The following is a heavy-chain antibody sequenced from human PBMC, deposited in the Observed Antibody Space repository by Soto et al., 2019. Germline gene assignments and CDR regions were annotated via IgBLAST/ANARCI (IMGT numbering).Heavy chain of an antibody. CDR1: GGSIRSYY. CDR3: ARVSGIYYYGMDV. V-gene: IGHV4-59*12. Sequence: SETLSLTCTVSGGSIRSYYWSWIRQPPGKGLEWIGYVYYSGSTKYNPSLKSRVTISVDSSKNQFSLKLSSVTAADTAVYYCARVSGIYYYGMDVWGQGTTVT. CDR2: VYYSGST. J-gene: IGHJ6*02. D-gene: IGHD3-10*01.